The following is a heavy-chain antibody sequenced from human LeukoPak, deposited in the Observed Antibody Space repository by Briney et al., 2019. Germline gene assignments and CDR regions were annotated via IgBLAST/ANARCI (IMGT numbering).Heavy chain of an antibody. D-gene: IGHD5-24*01. CDR2: ISGSGTTI. J-gene: IGHJ3*02. CDR3: ATVSDGYNRYKSAFDI. CDR1: GGSISSSSYY. V-gene: IGHV3-11*04. Sequence: LSLTCTVSGGSISSSSYYWGWIRQPPGKGLEWVSYISGSGTTIYNADSVKGRFTISRDNAKNSLFLQMNSLRAEDTAVYYCATVSDGYNRYKSAFDIWGQGTMVTVSS.